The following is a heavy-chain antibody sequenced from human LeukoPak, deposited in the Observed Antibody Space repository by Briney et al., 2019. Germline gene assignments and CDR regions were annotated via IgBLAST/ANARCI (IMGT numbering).Heavy chain of an antibody. Sequence: GGSLRLSCAASGFTFSSYSMNWVRQASGKGLEWVSSITSSGSSIYYADSVRGRFTISRDNAKNSLFLQMNSLRAEDTAVYYCARGNYFDYWGQGTLVTVSS. CDR1: GFTFSSYS. J-gene: IGHJ4*02. CDR3: ARGNYFDY. CDR2: ITSSGSSI. V-gene: IGHV3-21*01.